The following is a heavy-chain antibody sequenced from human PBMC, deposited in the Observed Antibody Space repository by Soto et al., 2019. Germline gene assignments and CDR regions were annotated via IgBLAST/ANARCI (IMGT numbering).Heavy chain of an antibody. J-gene: IGHJ4*02. CDR2: IYSGDRT. CDR3: AGDGGSSKIYF. D-gene: IGHD1-26*01. Sequence: PGGSLTLSCVASGFTFSSYWMHWVRQALGKGPLWVSVIYSGDRTDYADSVKGRFTISRDISTNTLFLQMNSLRPEATAVYYCAGDGGSSKIYFWGQGTQVTVSS. CDR1: GFTFSSYW. V-gene: IGHV3-53*01.